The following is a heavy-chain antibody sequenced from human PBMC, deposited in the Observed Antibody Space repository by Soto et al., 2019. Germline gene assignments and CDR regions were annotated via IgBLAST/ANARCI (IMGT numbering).Heavy chain of an antibody. CDR2: INPNGGGT. CDR3: ARVSDLTDIVVVVAATGLGF. Sequence: ASVKVSCKASGYTFTGYYMHWVRQAPGQGLEWMGWINPNGGGTNYAQKFQGRVTMTRDTSISTAYMELSRLRSDDTAVYYCARVSDLTDIVVVVAATGLGFWGQGTLVTVSS. V-gene: IGHV1-2*02. J-gene: IGHJ4*02. CDR1: GYTFTGYY. D-gene: IGHD2-15*01.